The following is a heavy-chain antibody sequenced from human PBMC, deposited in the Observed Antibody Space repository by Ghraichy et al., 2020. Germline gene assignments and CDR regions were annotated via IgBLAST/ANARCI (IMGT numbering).Heavy chain of an antibody. D-gene: IGHD4-23*01. CDR1: GGSIGSYY. V-gene: IGHV4-59*08. Sequence: SETLSLTCSVSGGSIGSYYWSWIRQPAGKGLEWIGYIYHSGTANYNPSLRSRVTISVDTSQNQFSLNLRSVTAADTAVYYCARHMDLGGNSLYYGMDVWGLGTTVTVYS. J-gene: IGHJ6*02. CDR2: IYHSGTA. CDR3: ARHMDLGGNSLYYGMDV.